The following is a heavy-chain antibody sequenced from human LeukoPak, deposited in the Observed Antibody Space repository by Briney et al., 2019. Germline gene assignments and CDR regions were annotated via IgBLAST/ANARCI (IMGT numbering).Heavy chain of an antibody. D-gene: IGHD2-2*01. CDR1: GYSFTSYW. CDR3: ARRGYCSSTSCSNVPFDS. J-gene: IGHJ4*02. Sequence: GESLKISCKGSGYSFTSYWIGWVRQMPGKGLEWMGIIYPGDSDTRYSPSFQGQVSISADKSISTAYLQWSSLKASDTAMYYCARRGYCSSTSCSNVPFDSWGQGTLVTVSS. CDR2: IYPGDSDT. V-gene: IGHV5-51*01.